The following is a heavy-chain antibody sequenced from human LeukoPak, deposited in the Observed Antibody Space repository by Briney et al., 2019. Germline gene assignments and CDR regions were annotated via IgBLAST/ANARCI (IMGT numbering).Heavy chain of an antibody. V-gene: IGHV5-51*01. J-gene: IGHJ4*02. Sequence: GESLKISCKSSGYSFTSYWIGWVRQMPGKGLEWMGIIYPDDSDTRYSPSFQGRVTISVDKSITTAYLQWSSLKASDTAMYYCAKLGAYSSSWYGFVDYWGQGTLVTVSS. CDR2: IYPDDSDT. CDR3: AKLGAYSSSWYGFVDY. CDR1: GYSFTSYW. D-gene: IGHD6-13*01.